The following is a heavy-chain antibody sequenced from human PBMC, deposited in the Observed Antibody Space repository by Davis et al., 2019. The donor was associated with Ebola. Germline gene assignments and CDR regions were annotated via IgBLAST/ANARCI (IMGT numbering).Heavy chain of an antibody. CDR3: ARAFLVGGSTPGWYFDL. CDR2: INYSGSI. D-gene: IGHD4-23*01. V-gene: IGHV4-34*01. Sequence: SETLSLTCAVYGGSFSGYYWSWIRQPPGKGLEWIGEINYSGSINYNPSLESRVTISVDTSKNQFSLKLSSVTAADTAVYYCARAFLVGGSTPGWYFDLWGRGTLVTVSS. CDR1: GGSFSGYY. J-gene: IGHJ2*01.